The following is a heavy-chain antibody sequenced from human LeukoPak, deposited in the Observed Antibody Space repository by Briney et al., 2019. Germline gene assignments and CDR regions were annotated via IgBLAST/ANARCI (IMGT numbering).Heavy chain of an antibody. CDR3: ARRRAESSGPSFYYFYMDV. Sequence: SETLSLTCTVSGGSISSSSYYWGWIRQPPGKGLEWIGSIYYSGSTYYNPSLKSRVTISVDTSRNQVSLNLRFVTAADTALYFCARRRAESSGPSFYYFYMDVWGKGTTVSVSS. V-gene: IGHV4-39*07. CDR2: IYYSGST. CDR1: GGSISSSSYY. J-gene: IGHJ6*03. D-gene: IGHD2-8*02.